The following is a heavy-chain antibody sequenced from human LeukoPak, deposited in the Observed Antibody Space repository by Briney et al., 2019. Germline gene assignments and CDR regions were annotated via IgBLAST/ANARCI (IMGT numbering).Heavy chain of an antibody. Sequence: GGSLRLSCAASGFTFRSYGMHWVRQAPGKGLEWVAFIRYDENKKYYADSVKGRFTISRDDSKNTVYLQMNSLRAEDTAVYYCVKSPWYHGSGSYSGTIHWGQGTLVTVSS. CDR3: VKSPWYHGSGSYSGTIH. CDR2: IRYDENKK. V-gene: IGHV3-30*02. J-gene: IGHJ4*02. D-gene: IGHD3-10*01. CDR1: GFTFRSYG.